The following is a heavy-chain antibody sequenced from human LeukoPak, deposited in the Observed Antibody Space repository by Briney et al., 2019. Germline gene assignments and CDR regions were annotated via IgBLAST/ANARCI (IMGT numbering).Heavy chain of an antibody. Sequence: PETLSLTRTVSSGSISGYYWSWIRQPPGKGLEWVGYISYSGSTNYNPSLKSRVTISVDTSKNQFSLKLSSVTAADTAIYYCARDGRAGSLFAYWGQGTLVTVSS. J-gene: IGHJ4*02. CDR3: ARDGRAGSLFAY. CDR1: SGSISGYY. V-gene: IGHV4-59*01. CDR2: ISYSGST. D-gene: IGHD6-19*01.